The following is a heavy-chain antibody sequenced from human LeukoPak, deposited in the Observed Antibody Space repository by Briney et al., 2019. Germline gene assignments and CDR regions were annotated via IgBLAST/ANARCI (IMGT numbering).Heavy chain of an antibody. Sequence: GGSLRLSCAASGFTFSSYGMTWVRQAPGKGLEWVSYISSSSSTIYYADSVKGRFTISRDNAKNSLYLQLNSLRAEDTAVYYCAKVGEDYGDQPGWFDPWGQGTLVTVSS. CDR2: ISSSSSTI. CDR1: GFTFSSYG. CDR3: AKVGEDYGDQPGWFDP. V-gene: IGHV3-48*01. D-gene: IGHD4-17*01. J-gene: IGHJ5*02.